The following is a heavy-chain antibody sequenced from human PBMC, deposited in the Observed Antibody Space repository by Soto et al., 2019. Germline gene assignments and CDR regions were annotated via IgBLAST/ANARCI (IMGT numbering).Heavy chain of an antibody. CDR2: IYYNGNT. D-gene: IGHD2-15*01. CDR3: ARAVESHYFAY. V-gene: IGHV4-31*03. Sequence: SETLSLTCTVSGGSIGSRGYYWSWIRQHPGKDLEWIGYIYYNGNTYYTPSLKSRITISRDTSKNQFSLKLSSVTAADTAVFYCARAVESHYFAYWGQGALVTVSS. CDR1: GGSIGSRGYY. J-gene: IGHJ4*02.